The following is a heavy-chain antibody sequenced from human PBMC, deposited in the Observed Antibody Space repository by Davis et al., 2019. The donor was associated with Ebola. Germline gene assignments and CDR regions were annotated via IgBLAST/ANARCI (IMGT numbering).Heavy chain of an antibody. CDR3: ARRDPYYDFWSGPMDV. V-gene: IGHV1-69*04. CDR2: IIPILGTA. Sequence: SVKVSCKASGGTFSSYAISWVRQAPGQGLEWMGRIIPILGTANYAQKFQGRVTITADKSTSTAYMELSSLRSEDTAVYYCARRDPYYDFWSGPMDVWGQGTTVTVSS. J-gene: IGHJ6*02. D-gene: IGHD3-3*01. CDR1: GGTFSSYA.